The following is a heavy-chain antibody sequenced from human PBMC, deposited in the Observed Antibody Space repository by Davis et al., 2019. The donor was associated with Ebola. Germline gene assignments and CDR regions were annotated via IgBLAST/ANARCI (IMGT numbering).Heavy chain of an antibody. V-gene: IGHV3-23*01. J-gene: IGHJ4*02. CDR1: GFTFNSYG. D-gene: IGHD4-11*01. CDR2: ISGRGSTI. CDR3: AKDRGMTIVTTRHYFDY. Sequence: GGSLRLSCTASGFTFNSYGMSWVRQAPGKGLEWVSVISGRGSTIYYADSVKGRFTVSRDNSKSTLYLQMNSLRAEDTAVYYCAKDRGMTIVTTRHYFDYWGQGTLVTVSS.